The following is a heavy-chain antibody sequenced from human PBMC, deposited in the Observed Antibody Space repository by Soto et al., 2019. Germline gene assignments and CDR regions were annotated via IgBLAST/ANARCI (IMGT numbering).Heavy chain of an antibody. J-gene: IGHJ6*02. CDR2: IYYSGST. V-gene: IGHV4-31*11. Sequence: KASETLSLTCAVSGGSISSGGYYWSWIRQHPGKGLEWIGYIYYSGSTYYNPSLKSRVTISVDTSKNQFSLKLSSVTAADTAVYYCARAQYYDFWSGYYKGGYYYYGMDVWGQGTTVTVSS. CDR1: GGSISSGGYY. D-gene: IGHD3-3*01. CDR3: ARAQYYDFWSGYYKGGYYYYGMDV.